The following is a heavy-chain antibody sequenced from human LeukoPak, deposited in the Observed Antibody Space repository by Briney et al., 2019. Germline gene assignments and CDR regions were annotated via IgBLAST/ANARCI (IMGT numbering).Heavy chain of an antibody. D-gene: IGHD6-19*01. J-gene: IGHJ5*02. V-gene: IGHV1-18*01. CDR2: ISAYNGNT. CDR1: GGTFSSYA. CDR3: AYSSAWVDNWFDP. Sequence: GASVKVSCKASGGTFSSYAISWVRQAPGQGLEWMGWISAYNGNTNYAQKLQGRVTMTTDTSTSTAYMELRSLRSDDTAVYYCAYSSAWVDNWFDPWGQGTLVTVSS.